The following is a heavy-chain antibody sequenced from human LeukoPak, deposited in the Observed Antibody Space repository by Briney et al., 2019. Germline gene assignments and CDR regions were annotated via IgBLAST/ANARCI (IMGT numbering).Heavy chain of an antibody. CDR3: ARDLSSSAFRTPTGWFDP. CDR2: INPNSGGT. J-gene: IGHJ5*02. D-gene: IGHD1-1*01. Sequence: ASVKVSCKASGYSFTGYYIHWVRQAPGQGLEWMGWINPNSGGTNYAQKFQGRVTMTRDTSISTAYMELSRLRSDDTAVYYCARDLSSSAFRTPTGWFDPWGQGTLVTVSS. V-gene: IGHV1-2*02. CDR1: GYSFTGYY.